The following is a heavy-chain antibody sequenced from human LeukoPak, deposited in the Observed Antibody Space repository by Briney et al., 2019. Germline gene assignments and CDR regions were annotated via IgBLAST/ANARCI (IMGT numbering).Heavy chain of an antibody. Sequence: GGSLRLSCAASGFTFSSYGMHWVRQAPGKGLEWVAVISYDGSNKYYADSVKGRFTISRDNSKNTLYLQMNSLRAEDTAVYYCARERPVTTQPNNWFDPWGQGTLVTVSS. D-gene: IGHD4-17*01. CDR1: GFTFSSYG. CDR2: ISYDGSNK. J-gene: IGHJ5*02. V-gene: IGHV3-30*03. CDR3: ARERPVTTQPNNWFDP.